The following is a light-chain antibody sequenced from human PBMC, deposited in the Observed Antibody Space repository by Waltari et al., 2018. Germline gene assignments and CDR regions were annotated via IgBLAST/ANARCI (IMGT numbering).Light chain of an antibody. CDR1: SSDVGGYTY. Sequence: QSALTQPASVSGSPGQSITISCTGTSSDVGGYTYVSWYQQHPGKAPKLMIYEVSNRPSGVSNRFSGSKSGNTASLTISGLQAEDEADYYCSSYTSSNTLLFGGGTKLTVL. CDR2: EVS. CDR3: SSYTSSNTLL. J-gene: IGLJ2*01. V-gene: IGLV2-14*01.